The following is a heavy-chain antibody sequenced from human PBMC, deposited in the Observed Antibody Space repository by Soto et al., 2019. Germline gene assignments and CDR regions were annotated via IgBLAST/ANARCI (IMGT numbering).Heavy chain of an antibody. CDR1: GFTFSSYS. D-gene: IGHD2-15*01. CDR3: ARDKGRSPLDY. J-gene: IGHJ4*02. Sequence: EVQLVESGGGLVQPGGSLRLSCAASGFTFSSYSMNWVRQAPGKGLEWVSYISSSSSTIYYADSVKGRFTISRDNAKNSLYLQMKRLRAEDTAVYYCARDKGRSPLDYWGQGTLVTVSS. V-gene: IGHV3-48*01. CDR2: ISSSSSTI.